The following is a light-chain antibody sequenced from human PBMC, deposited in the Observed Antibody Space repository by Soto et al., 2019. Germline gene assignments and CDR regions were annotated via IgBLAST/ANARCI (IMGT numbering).Light chain of an antibody. CDR2: AVS. CDR3: QQSYDTPFT. V-gene: IGKV1-39*01. Sequence: DIQMTQSPSSLSASIGDRVTITGRASQSISSYLNWYQQKPGKAPKLLMYAVSTLQSGVPSRFSGSGSGTDFTLTISSLQPEDFATYFCQQSYDTPFTFGPGTKVDIK. J-gene: IGKJ3*01. CDR1: QSISSY.